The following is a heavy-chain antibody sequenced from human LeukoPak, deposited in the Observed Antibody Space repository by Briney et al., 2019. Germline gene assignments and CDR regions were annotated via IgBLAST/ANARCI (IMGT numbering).Heavy chain of an antibody. CDR2: INPKSGGT. Sequence: ASVKVSCKASGYTFTGYYMHWVRQAPGQGLEWMGWINPKSGGTNYAQKFQGRVTMTRDTSISTAYMEVSRLRSDDTAVYYCARDSVESWRYFYYWGQGTLVTVSS. CDR1: GYTFTGYY. D-gene: IGHD3-3*01. CDR3: ARDSVESWRYFYY. V-gene: IGHV1-2*02. J-gene: IGHJ4*02.